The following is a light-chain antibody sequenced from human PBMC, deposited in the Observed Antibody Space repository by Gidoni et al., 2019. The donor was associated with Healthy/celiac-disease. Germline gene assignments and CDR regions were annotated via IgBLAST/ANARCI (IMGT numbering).Light chain of an antibody. J-gene: IGLJ1*01. Sequence: QSDLTQPAHVSGSPGQSITISCTGTNSDVGGYHYVSWYQQHPANAPKLMIYDVSNRPSGVSNRFSGSMSCNTASLTIAGLQAEDEADYYCSSYTSSSPYVFGTGTKVTVL. CDR3: SSYTSSSPYV. V-gene: IGLV2-14*01. CDR1: NSDVGGYHY. CDR2: DVS.